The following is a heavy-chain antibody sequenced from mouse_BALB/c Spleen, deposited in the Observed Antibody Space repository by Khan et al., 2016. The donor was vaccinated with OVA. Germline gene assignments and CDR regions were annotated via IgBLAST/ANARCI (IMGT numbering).Heavy chain of an antibody. CDR2: ISSGGDYT. J-gene: IGHJ3*01. Sequence: EVELVESGGDLVKPGGSLKFSCAASGFTFSSYSMSWVRQTPDKRLEWVATISSGGDYTYYSDNVKGRFTISRDNAKNTLYLQMSSLKSEDIAMYYCASHLTGSFAYWGQGTLVTVSA. CDR1: GFTFSSYS. V-gene: IGHV5-6*01. D-gene: IGHD4-1*01. CDR3: ASHLTGSFAY.